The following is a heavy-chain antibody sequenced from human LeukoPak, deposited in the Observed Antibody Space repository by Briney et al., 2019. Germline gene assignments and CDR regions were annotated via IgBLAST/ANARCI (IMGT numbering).Heavy chain of an antibody. J-gene: IGHJ5*02. D-gene: IGHD3-3*01. Sequence: SETLSLTCTVSGGSISSYYWSWIRQPPGKGLEWIGYIYYCGSTNYNPSLKSRVTISVDTSKNQFSLKLSSVTAADTAVYYCARETILNWFDPWGQGTLVTVSS. CDR2: IYYCGST. CDR3: ARETILNWFDP. V-gene: IGHV4-59*01. CDR1: GGSISSYY.